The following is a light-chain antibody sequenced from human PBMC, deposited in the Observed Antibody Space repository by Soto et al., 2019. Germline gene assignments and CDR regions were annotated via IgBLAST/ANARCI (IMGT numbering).Light chain of an antibody. CDR1: QSLSSN. Sequence: EIVMTQSPATLSVSPGERATLSCRASQSLSSNLAWYQQKPGQAPRLLMYGASTRATGFPARFSGSGSGTEFTITIISLQSEDFGVYFCQQYHNWPYTFGQGTQLEIK. CDR3: QQYHNWPYT. J-gene: IGKJ2*01. CDR2: GAS. V-gene: IGKV3-15*01.